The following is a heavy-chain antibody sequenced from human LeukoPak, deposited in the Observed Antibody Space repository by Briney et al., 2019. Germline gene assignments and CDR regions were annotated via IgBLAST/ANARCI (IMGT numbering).Heavy chain of an antibody. CDR3: ARVPQSQYDYGDYLFDY. V-gene: IGHV3-21*01. CDR1: GFTFSSYS. J-gene: IGHJ4*02. CDR2: ISSSSSYI. Sequence: NPGGSLRLSCAASGFTFSSYSMNWVRQAPGKGLEWVSSISSSSSYIYYADSVKGRFTISRDNAKNSLYLQMNSLRAEDTAVYYCARVPQSQYDYGDYLFDYWGQGTLVTVSS. D-gene: IGHD4-17*01.